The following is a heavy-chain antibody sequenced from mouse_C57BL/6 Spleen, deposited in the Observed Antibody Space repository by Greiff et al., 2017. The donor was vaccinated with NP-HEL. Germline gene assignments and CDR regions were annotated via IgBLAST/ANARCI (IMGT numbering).Heavy chain of an antibody. Sequence: QVQLQQPGAELVKPGASVKMSCKASGYTFTSYWITWVKQRPGQGLEWIGDIYPGSGSTNYNEKFKSKATLTVDTSSSTAYMQLSSLTSEDSAVYYCARSQLEQYYFDYWGQGTTLTVSS. CDR2: IYPGSGST. J-gene: IGHJ2*01. V-gene: IGHV1-55*01. CDR3: ARSQLEQYYFDY. CDR1: GYTFTSYW. D-gene: IGHD3-1*01.